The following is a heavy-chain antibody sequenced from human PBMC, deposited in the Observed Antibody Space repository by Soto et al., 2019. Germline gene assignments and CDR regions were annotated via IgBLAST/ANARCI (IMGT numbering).Heavy chain of an antibody. D-gene: IGHD3-16*01. J-gene: IGHJ6*02. CDR2: MNPNSGNT. CDR1: GYTFTSYD. CDR3: WFYDYVWGSPPQWYGMDV. Sequence: ASVKVSFKASGYTFTSYDINWVRQATAQGLEWMGWMNPNSGNTGYAQKFQGRVTMTRNTSISTAYMELSSLRSEDTAVYYCWFYDYVWGSPPQWYGMDVWGQGTTVTAP. V-gene: IGHV1-8*01.